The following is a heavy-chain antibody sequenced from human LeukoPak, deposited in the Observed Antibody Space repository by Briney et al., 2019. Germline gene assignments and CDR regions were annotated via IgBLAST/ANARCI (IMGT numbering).Heavy chain of an antibody. CDR1: GYTFTSYA. CDR3: ARGRYCGGDCYHIDY. J-gene: IGHJ4*02. D-gene: IGHD2-21*02. CDR2: IIPIFGTA. Sequence: SVKVSCKASGYTFTSYAISWVRQAPGQGLEWMGGIIPIFGTANYAQKFQGRVTITADESTSTAYMELSSLRSEDTAVYYCARGRYCGGDCYHIDYWGQGTLVTVSS. V-gene: IGHV1-69*13.